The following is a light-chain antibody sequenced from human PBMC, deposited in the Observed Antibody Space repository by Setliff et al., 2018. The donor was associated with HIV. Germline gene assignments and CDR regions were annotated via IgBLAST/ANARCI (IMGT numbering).Light chain of an antibody. CDR3: SSYTSSGTLYV. CDR1: SSDVGGYYS. J-gene: IGLJ1*01. Sequence: QSALTQPASVSGSPGQSITISCTGISSDVGGYYSVSWHQQHPGKAPKLMIYDVINRPSGVSNRFSGSRSGNTASLTISGLQVEDEADYYCSSYTSSGTLYVFGTGTKVTVL. V-gene: IGLV2-14*03. CDR2: DVI.